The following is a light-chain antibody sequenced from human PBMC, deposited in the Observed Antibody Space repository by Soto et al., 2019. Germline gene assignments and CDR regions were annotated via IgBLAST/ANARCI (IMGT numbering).Light chain of an antibody. CDR3: QQLNSYPRT. CDR2: AAS. Sequence: DIQLTQSPSFLSASVGDRVTITCRASQGISSFLAWCQQKPGNAPKLLIYAASTLQSGVPSRFSGSGSGTEFTLTISSLQPEDFATYYCQQLNSYPRTFGHGTKVEIK. V-gene: IGKV1-9*01. CDR1: QGISSF. J-gene: IGKJ1*01.